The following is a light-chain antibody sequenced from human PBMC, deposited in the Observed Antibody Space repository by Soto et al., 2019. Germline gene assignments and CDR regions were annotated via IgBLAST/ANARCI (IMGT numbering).Light chain of an antibody. CDR3: LQDYTYPRT. CDR1: QGIRNE. V-gene: IGKV1-6*01. CDR2: ATS. J-gene: IGKJ2*02. Sequence: AIQMTQSPSSLSASVGDRVTITCRASQGIRNELGWYQQKPGRAPKLLIFATSTLQSGVSSRFRGSGSGTDFALNISSLQHEDSATYYCLQDYTYPRTFGQGTKLEIK.